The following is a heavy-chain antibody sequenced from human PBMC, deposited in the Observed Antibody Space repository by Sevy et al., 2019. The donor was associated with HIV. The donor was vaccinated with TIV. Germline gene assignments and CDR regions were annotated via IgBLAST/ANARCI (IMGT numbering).Heavy chain of an antibody. J-gene: IGHJ6*02. CDR3: TRDVVVAATRYYYGMDV. V-gene: IGHV3-49*03. CDR1: GFTFGDYA. D-gene: IGHD2-15*01. CDR2: IGSKAYGGTT. Sequence: GGSLRLSCTASGFTFGDYAMSWFRQAPGKGLEWVGFIGSKAYGGTTEYAASVKGRFTISRDDSKSIAYLQMNSLKTEDTAVYYCTRDVVVAATRYYYGMDVWGQGTTVTVSS.